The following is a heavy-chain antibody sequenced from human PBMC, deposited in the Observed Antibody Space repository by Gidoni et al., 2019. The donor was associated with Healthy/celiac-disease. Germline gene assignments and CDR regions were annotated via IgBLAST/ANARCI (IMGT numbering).Heavy chain of an antibody. V-gene: IGHV3-30*18. CDR3: AKMATPKYYYYYYYMDV. CDR1: GFTFSSYG. CDR2: ISYDGSNK. Sequence: QVQLVESGGGVVQPGRSLRLSCAASGFTFSSYGMHWVRQAPCKGLEWVAVISYDGSNKYYADSVKGRFTISRDNSKNTLYLQMNSLRAEDTAVYYCAKMATPKYYYYYYYMDVWGKGTTVTVSS. J-gene: IGHJ6*03.